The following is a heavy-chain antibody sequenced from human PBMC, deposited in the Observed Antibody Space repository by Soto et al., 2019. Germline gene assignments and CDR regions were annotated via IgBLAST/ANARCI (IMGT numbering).Heavy chain of an antibody. CDR3: ARLVYDTRLNYMYFDF. J-gene: IGHJ4*02. D-gene: IGHD3-10*01. CDR1: GVSISSGNW. CDR2: IFHDGTA. Sequence: SETLSLTCAVSGVSISSGNWWTWVRQSPQRGLEYIGEIFHDGTANYYPSFERRVAISVDTSKNQFSLKLTSVTAADTAIYFCARLVYDTRLNYMYFDFWGQGTLVTGSS. V-gene: IGHV4-4*02.